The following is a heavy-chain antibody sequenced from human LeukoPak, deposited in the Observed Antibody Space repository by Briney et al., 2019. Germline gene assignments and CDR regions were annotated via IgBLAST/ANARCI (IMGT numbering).Heavy chain of an antibody. CDR1: GFTFDDYA. Sequence: GGSLRLSCAASGFTFDDYAMHLVRQAPGKGLEWVSGINWNSNTIGYADSVKGRFTISRDNAKNSLYLQMNSLRAVDTALYYCAKDLVAFIIVVAPDYWGQGTLVTVSS. CDR3: AKDLVAFIIVVAPDY. J-gene: IGHJ4*02. CDR2: INWNSNTI. D-gene: IGHD3-22*01. V-gene: IGHV3-9*01.